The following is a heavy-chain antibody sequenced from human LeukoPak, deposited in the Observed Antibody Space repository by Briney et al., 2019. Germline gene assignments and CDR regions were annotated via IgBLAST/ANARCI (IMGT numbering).Heavy chain of an antibody. CDR3: ARKAQYNGHYPLDY. CDR1: GFTFTSYS. D-gene: IGHD1-7*01. J-gene: IGHJ4*02. V-gene: IGHV3-23*01. Sequence: GGSLRLSCAASGFTFTSYSMSWVRRAPGKGLEWVSGTSDRGDYTYYADSVKGRFTISRDSSKNTLFLQMNSLRAEDTALYFCARKAQYNGHYPLDYWGQGTLVTVSS. CDR2: TSDRGDYT.